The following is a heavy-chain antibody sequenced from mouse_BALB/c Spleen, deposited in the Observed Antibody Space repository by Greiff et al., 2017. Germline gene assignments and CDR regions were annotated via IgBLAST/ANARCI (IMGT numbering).Heavy chain of an antibody. CDR1: GYSFTSGYF. D-gene: IGHD1-1*01. CDR2: ISYDGTN. V-gene: IGHV3-6*02. Sequence: EVQLQQSGPGLVEPSQSLSLTCSVTGYSFTSGYFWYWIRQFPGNKLEWMGYISYDGTNNYNPSLKNRISITRDTSKNQFFLKLNSVTTEDTDTYYCARDYGSSYGYFDVWGAGTTVTVSA. CDR3: ARDYGSSYGYFDV. J-gene: IGHJ1*01.